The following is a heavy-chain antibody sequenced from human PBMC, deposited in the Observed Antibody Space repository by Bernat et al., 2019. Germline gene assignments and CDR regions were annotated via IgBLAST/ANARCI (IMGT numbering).Heavy chain of an antibody. J-gene: IGHJ5*02. Sequence: EVQLLGSGGGLVQPGGSLRLPCAASGFPFSSYAMSWVRQAPGKGLGWVSAISGRGGSTYYADSVKGRFTISRDNSKNTLYLQMNSLRAEDTAVYYCAKGGYSRSQNGWFDPWGQGTLVTVSS. V-gene: IGHV3-23*01. CDR3: AKGGYSRSQNGWFDP. D-gene: IGHD6-13*01. CDR1: GFPFSSYA. CDR2: ISGRGGST.